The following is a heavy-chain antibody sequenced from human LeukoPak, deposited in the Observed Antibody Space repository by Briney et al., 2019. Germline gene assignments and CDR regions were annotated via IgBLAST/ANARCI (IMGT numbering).Heavy chain of an antibody. V-gene: IGHV3-30*03. CDR2: IAYGGTYK. CDR3: ARNKAITAFFGMDV. CDR1: GFTFSDYA. Sequence: GTSLRLSCAASGFTFSDYAMHWVRQAPGKGLEWVAVIAYGGTYKRHADSLKGRFTISRDNSRDTLYLQINSLRPEDTALYYCARNKAITAFFGMDVWGQGTTVIVSS. D-gene: IGHD2/OR15-2a*01. J-gene: IGHJ6*02.